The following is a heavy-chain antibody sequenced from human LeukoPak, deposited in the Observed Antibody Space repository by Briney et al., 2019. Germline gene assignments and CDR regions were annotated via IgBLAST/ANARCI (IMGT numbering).Heavy chain of an antibody. Sequence: ASVKVSCKASGYTFTFYYMHWVRQAPGQGLEWMGWINPNSGGTNYAQKFQGRVTMTRDTSISTAYMELSRLRSDDTAVYYCARPTAYYYDSSGYSVDYWGQGTLVTVSS. D-gene: IGHD3-22*01. CDR3: ARPTAYYYDSSGYSVDY. J-gene: IGHJ4*02. CDR1: GYTFTFYY. V-gene: IGHV1-2*02. CDR2: INPNSGGT.